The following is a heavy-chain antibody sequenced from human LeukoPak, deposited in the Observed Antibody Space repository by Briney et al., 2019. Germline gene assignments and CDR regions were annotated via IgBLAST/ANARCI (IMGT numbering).Heavy chain of an antibody. Sequence: TGGSLRLSCAASGFTFSTYSMSWVRQAPGKGLEWVSVISGNGGDTFYADSVKGRFTISRDNSKHTLFLQMNSLRDEDTAVYYCAKDSHWILFDDWGQGTLVTVSS. CDR2: ISGNGGDT. V-gene: IGHV3-23*01. CDR3: AKDSHWILFDD. CDR1: GFTFSTYS. J-gene: IGHJ4*02. D-gene: IGHD2-2*03.